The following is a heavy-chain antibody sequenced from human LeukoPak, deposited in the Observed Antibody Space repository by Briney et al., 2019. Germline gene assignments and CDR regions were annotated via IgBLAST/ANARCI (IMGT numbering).Heavy chain of an antibody. D-gene: IGHD6-13*01. CDR2: ISGDLGRT. CDR3: VKDIKRGGYTNWFDP. J-gene: IGHJ5*02. V-gene: IGHV3-43*02. CDR1: GFIFDDYA. Sequence: KAGGSLRLSCTASGFIFDDYAMHWVRQAPGKGLEWVALISGDLGRTSYADSVKGRFTISRDNTKNSLYLQMNSLRTEDTALYYCVKDIKRGGYTNWFDPWGQGTLVTVSS.